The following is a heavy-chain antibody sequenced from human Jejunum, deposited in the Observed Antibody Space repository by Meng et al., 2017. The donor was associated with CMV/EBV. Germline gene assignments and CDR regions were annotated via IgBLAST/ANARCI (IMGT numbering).Heavy chain of an antibody. J-gene: IGHJ4*02. CDR3: AHFVGGYYPSRPDY. CDR1: GFSPSTSGEG. CDR2: IYRGDDK. D-gene: IGHD1-26*01. V-gene: IGHV2-5*02. Sequence: QITVKESGPTVVKPTQAPTLTCSFTGFSPSTSGEGVGWIRQPPGKALEWLALIYRGDDKRYSPSLNSRLTIAKDTSKNEVVLTLTNMGPIDTGTYYCAHFVGGYYPSRPDYWGQGTLVTVSS.